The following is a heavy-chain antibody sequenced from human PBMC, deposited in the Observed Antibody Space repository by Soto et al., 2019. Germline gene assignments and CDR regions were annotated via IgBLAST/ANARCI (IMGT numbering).Heavy chain of an antibody. Sequence: ASVKVSCKVSGYTLTELSMHWVRQAPGKGIEWMGGFDPEDGETIYAQKFQGRVTMTEDTSTDTAYMELSSLRSEDTAVYYCATATPAYTAIVGVPRDYWGKGTRFTVAS. CDR1: GYTLTELS. J-gene: IGHJ4*02. CDR2: FDPEDGET. CDR3: ATATPAYTAIVGVPRDY. D-gene: IGHD5-18*01. V-gene: IGHV1-24*01.